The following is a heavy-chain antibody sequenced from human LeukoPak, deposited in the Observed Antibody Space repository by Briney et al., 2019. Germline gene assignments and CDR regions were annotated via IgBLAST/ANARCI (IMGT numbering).Heavy chain of an antibody. CDR1: GGSISSYY. J-gene: IGHJ3*02. CDR2: IYSSGST. V-gene: IGHV4-4*07. D-gene: IGHD3-22*01. CDR3: ARGPYSYDSSGAFDI. Sequence: SETLSLTCTVSGGSISSYYWSWIRQPAGKGLEWIGRIYSSGSTNYNPSLKSRVTISVDTSKNQFSLKLSSVTAADTAVYFCARGPYSYDSSGAFDIWGQGTMVTVSS.